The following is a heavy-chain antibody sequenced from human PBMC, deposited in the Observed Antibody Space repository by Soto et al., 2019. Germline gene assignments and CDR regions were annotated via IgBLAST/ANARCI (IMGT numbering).Heavy chain of an antibody. CDR3: SGSIVVVTALYY. CDR2: INAGNGNT. V-gene: IGHV1-3*05. J-gene: IGHJ4*01. D-gene: IGHD2-21*02. Sequence: QVQLVQSGAEEKKPGASVKVSCKASGYTFTSYAMHWVRHAPGQRLEWMGWINAGNGNTKYSQKFQGRVTITRDTSASTAYMELSNLRSEDTAMYYDSGSIVVVTALYYWGHGTLVTVSS. CDR1: GYTFTSYA.